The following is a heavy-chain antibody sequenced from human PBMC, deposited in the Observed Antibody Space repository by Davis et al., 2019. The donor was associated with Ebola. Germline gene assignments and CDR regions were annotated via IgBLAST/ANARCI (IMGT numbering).Heavy chain of an antibody. Sequence: GESLKISCAASGFTFNNYGMHWVRQAPGKGLEWVAVISHDGSVKYYGDSVKGRFIVSRDNSMTTLNLQMNSLRTEDTAVYYCAKESYSVLSDSWGQGTLVTVSS. J-gene: IGHJ4*02. V-gene: IGHV3-30*18. CDR2: ISHDGSVK. D-gene: IGHD2-8*01. CDR1: GFTFNNYG. CDR3: AKESYSVLSDS.